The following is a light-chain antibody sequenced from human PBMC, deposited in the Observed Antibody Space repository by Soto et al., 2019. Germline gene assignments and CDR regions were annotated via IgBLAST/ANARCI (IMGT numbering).Light chain of an antibody. CDR1: QSVTTY. CDR2: DAS. V-gene: IGKV3-11*01. Sequence: EIVLTQSPATLSLSPGERANISCRASQSVTTYLAWYQQKPGQAPRLLIYDASDRATGIPARFSGSGSGTDFTLTISSLEPEDFAVYYCQHYGSSPKTFGQGTKVDIK. CDR3: QHYGSSPKT. J-gene: IGKJ1*01.